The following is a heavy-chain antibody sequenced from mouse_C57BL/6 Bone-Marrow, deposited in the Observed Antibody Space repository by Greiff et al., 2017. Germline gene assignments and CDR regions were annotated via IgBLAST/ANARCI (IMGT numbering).Heavy chain of an antibody. Sequence: DVKLVESGGGLVKPGGSLKLSCAASGFPFSSYTMSWVRQPPEKRLEWVATISGGGGNTYYPDSVKGRFTISRDNAKNTLYLQMSSLRSEDTALYYCGRRYYFDYWGQGTTLTVSS. V-gene: IGHV5-9*01. CDR2: ISGGGGNT. CDR3: GRRYYFDY. J-gene: IGHJ2*01. CDR1: GFPFSSYT.